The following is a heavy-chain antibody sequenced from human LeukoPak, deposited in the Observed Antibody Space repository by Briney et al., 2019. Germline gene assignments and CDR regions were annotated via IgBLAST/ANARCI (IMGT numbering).Heavy chain of an antibody. CDR2: IHSDGSTT. J-gene: IGHJ4*02. CDR3: ARDRDSRGYSHFDY. CDR1: GFTFNSYA. D-gene: IGHD3-22*01. Sequence: GGSLRLSCAASGFTFNSYAMSWVRQAPGKGLVWVSRIHSDGSTTNYADLAKGRFTISRDNAKNTLYLQMNSLRAEDTAVYYCARDRDSRGYSHFDYWGQGTLVTVSS. V-gene: IGHV3-74*01.